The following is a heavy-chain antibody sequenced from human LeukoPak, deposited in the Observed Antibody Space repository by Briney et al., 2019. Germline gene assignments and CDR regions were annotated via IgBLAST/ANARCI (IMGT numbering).Heavy chain of an antibody. CDR3: AREDIVVVPAAMFPYFDY. CDR1: GGSISSSSYY. V-gene: IGHV4-39*07. J-gene: IGHJ4*02. Sequence: SETLSLTRTVSGGSISSSSYYWGWIRQPPGKGLEWIGSIYYSGSTYYNPSLKSRVTISVDTSKNQFSLKLSSVTAADTAVYYCAREDIVVVPAAMFPYFDYWGQGTLVTVSS. D-gene: IGHD2-2*01. CDR2: IYYSGST.